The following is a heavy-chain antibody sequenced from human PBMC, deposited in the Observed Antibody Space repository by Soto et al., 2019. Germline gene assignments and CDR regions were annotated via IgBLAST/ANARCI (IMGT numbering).Heavy chain of an antibody. Sequence: WETLSLTCAVYGGSFSGYYWSWIRQPPGKGLEWIGEINHSGSTNYNPSLKSRVTMSVDTSKNQFSLKLSSVTAADTAVYYCARGPSKAGYSSSWYYYYYGMDVWGQGTTVTVSS. CDR2: INHSGST. V-gene: IGHV4-34*01. J-gene: IGHJ6*02. CDR1: GGSFSGYY. D-gene: IGHD6-13*01. CDR3: ARGPSKAGYSSSWYYYYYGMDV.